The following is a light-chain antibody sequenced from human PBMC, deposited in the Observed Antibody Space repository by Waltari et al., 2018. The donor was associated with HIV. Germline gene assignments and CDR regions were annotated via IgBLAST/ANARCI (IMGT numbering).Light chain of an antibody. V-gene: IGLV1-51*02. J-gene: IGLJ1*01. CDR1: SSNIGNSY. CDR2: ENN. Sequence: QSVLTQPPSVSAAPGQKVTISCSGSSSNIGNSYVSWYQQLPGTAPKLPIYENNKRSSGIPDRFSGSKSGTSATLGITGLQTGDEADYYCGTWDSSLSAVFGTGTKVTVL. CDR3: GTWDSSLSAV.